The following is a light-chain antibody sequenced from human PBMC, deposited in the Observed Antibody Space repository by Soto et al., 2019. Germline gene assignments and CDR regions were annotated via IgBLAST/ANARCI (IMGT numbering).Light chain of an antibody. J-gene: IGKJ1*01. V-gene: IGKV3D-15*01. CDR1: QSISIN. CDR3: QPFRNWPWT. Sequence: EIVLTQSPGTLSVCPGARLTHSCRASQSISINLAWYQHKPGQAPRLLIHVAYTRATGVTARISGSGSGTEFTITISSLQSEDFAVYYCQPFRNWPWTVGPGTQVEIK. CDR2: VAY.